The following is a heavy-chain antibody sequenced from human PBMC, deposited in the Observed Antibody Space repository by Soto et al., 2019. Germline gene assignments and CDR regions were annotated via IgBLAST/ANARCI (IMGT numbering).Heavy chain of an antibody. CDR1: GFTFSRYS. CDR2: ISSSSSYI. D-gene: IGHD5-12*01. J-gene: IGHJ6*02. V-gene: IGHV3-21*01. Sequence: GALRLSWAASGFTFSRYSKNWCRQAPGKGLEWVSSISSSSSYIYYADSVKGRFTISRDNAKNSLYLQLNSLRAEDTAVYYCARDPPQIEEVATTNYYYYGMDVWGPGTTVTV. CDR3: ARDPPQIEEVATTNYYYYGMDV.